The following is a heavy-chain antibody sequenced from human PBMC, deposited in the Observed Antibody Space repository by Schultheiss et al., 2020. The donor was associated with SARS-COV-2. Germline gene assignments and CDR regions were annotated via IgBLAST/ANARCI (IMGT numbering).Heavy chain of an antibody. CDR2: IWYDGSNK. J-gene: IGHJ4*02. D-gene: IGHD6-13*01. CDR1: GFTFSSYG. Sequence: GGSLRLSCSASGFTFSSYGMHWVRQAPGKGLEWVAVIWYDGSNKYYADSVKGRFTISRDNSKNTLYLQMNSLRAEDTAVYYCARGYSSSWHVPFDYWGQGTLVTVSS. CDR3: ARGYSSSWHVPFDY. V-gene: IGHV3-33*08.